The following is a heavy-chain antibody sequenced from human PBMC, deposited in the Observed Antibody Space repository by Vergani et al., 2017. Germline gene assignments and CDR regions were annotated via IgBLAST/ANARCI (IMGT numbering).Heavy chain of an antibody. CDR3: ARHLAYCGGDCYPYYYGMDV. J-gene: IGHJ6*02. CDR1: GGSISSSSYY. CDR2: IYYSGST. V-gene: IGHV4-39*01. D-gene: IGHD2-21*02. Sequence: QLQLQESGPGLVKPLETLSLTCTVSGGSISSSSYYWGWIRQPPGKGLEWIGSIYYSGSTYYNPSLKSRVTISVDTSKNQFSLKLSSVTAADTAVYYCARHLAYCGGDCYPYYYGMDVWGQGTTVTVPS.